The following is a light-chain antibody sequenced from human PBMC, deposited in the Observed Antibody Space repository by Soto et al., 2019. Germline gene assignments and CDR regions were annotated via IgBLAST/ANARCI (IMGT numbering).Light chain of an antibody. Sequence: QCVLTQPPSASGTPGQRVTSSCSGSSSNIGSNYVYWYQQLPGTAPKLLIYRNNQRPSGVPDRFSGSKSGTSASLAISGLRSEDEADYYCAAWDDSLSGNYVFGTGTKVTVL. CDR3: AAWDDSLSGNYV. CDR1: SSNIGSNY. V-gene: IGLV1-47*01. CDR2: RNN. J-gene: IGLJ1*01.